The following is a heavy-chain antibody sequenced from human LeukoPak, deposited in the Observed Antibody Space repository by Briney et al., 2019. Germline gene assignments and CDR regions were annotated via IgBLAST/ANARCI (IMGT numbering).Heavy chain of an antibody. CDR1: GFTFSSYA. CDR3: ARKRPNYFDY. J-gene: IGHJ4*02. V-gene: IGHV3-30-3*01. Sequence: GGSLRLSCAASGFTFSSYAMHWVRQAPGKGLEWVAVISYDGSNKYYADSVKGRFTISRDNAENSLYLQMNSLRAEDTALYYCARKRPNYFDYWGQGTLVTVSS. CDR2: ISYDGSNK.